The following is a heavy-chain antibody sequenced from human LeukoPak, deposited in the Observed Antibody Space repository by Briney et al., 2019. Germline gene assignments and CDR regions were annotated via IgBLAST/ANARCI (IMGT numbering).Heavy chain of an antibody. J-gene: IGHJ4*02. D-gene: IGHD4-17*01. V-gene: IGHV1-8*01. CDR1: GYTFTSYD. CDR3: ATPSLGGDYAY. Sequence: ASLKLSSKASGYTFTSYDIKRVRQATGQGLEWMGWINPNSGNTGYSQKSQGRLTITRNTSISTPYIELSSLRSEDTAVYYSATPSLGGDYAYWGQGTLVTVSS. CDR2: INPNSGNT.